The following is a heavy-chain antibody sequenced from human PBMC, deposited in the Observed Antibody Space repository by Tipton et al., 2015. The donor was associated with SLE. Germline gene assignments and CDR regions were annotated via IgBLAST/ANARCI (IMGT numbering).Heavy chain of an antibody. CDR3: ATGPYTSTWSFDCSFDY. CDR1: GVSISSSIYF. CDR2: IFDSGGT. V-gene: IGHV4-39*01. D-gene: IGHD6-13*01. Sequence: TLSLTCTVSGVSISSSIYFWGWIRQPPGKGLEWIGSIFDSGGTHYNPSLKSRVTISEDTSKNQFSLKVNSVTAADTAVYYCATGPYTSTWSFDCSFDYWGQGTLVTVSS. J-gene: IGHJ4*02.